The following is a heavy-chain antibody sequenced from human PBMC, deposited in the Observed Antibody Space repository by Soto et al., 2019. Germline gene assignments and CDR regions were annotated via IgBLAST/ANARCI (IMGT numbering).Heavy chain of an antibody. CDR2: VHYSGDT. Sequence: QVQLQESGPGLLRPSETLSLTCAVSGASVGSRAHHWSWIRQTPGKGLEWIAYVHYSGDTKSNPYLQSRVTISMDSSRNRSSLWLSSVTAADTAIYYCVTEYYQTDDYHKIDWGQGTLVTVSS. CDR1: GASVGSRAHH. J-gene: IGHJ4*02. V-gene: IGHV4-61*08. CDR3: VTEYYQTDDYHKID. D-gene: IGHD3-16*01.